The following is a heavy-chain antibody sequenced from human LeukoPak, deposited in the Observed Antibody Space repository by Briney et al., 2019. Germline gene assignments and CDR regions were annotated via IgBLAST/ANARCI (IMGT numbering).Heavy chain of an antibody. CDR1: GFTFSTYA. CDR2: ITSSGSNT. D-gene: IGHD3-22*01. V-gene: IGHV3-23*01. CDR3: AKDGDSSGYYWDS. Sequence: TGGSLRLSCAASGFTFSTYAMSWVRQAPGKGLEWVSLITSSGSNTYYADSVKGRFTISRDNSKSTLYLQMNSLRAEHTAVYFCAKDGDSSGYYWDSWGQGTLVTASS. J-gene: IGHJ4*02.